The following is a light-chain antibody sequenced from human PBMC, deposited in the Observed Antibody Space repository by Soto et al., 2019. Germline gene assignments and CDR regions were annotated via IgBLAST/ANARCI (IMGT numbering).Light chain of an antibody. Sequence: DVVMTQSPDSLAVSLGERATINCKSSQSVLHTPNNNNYLAWFQQKPGQPPKLLLYWAATRESGVPDRFSGSGSGTDFTLTISSLQAADVAVYFCQQYYTIPWTFGQGTKVEIK. J-gene: IGKJ1*01. V-gene: IGKV4-1*01. CDR2: WAA. CDR3: QQYYTIPWT. CDR1: QSVLHTPNNNNY.